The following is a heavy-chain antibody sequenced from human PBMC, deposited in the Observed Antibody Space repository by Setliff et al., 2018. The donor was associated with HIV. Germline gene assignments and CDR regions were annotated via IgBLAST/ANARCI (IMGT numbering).Heavy chain of an antibody. CDR3: ARDPPGYGDSKDY. V-gene: IGHV1-46*01. Sequence: GASVKVSCKASGYTFTSYYLHWVRQAPGQGLEWMGMINPSGGSASYAQKFQGRVTMSRDTSTSTVYMELSSLRSEDTAVYYCARDPPGYGDSKDYWGQGKLVTVSS. J-gene: IGHJ4*02. CDR1: GYTFTSYY. CDR2: INPSGGSA. D-gene: IGHD4-17*01.